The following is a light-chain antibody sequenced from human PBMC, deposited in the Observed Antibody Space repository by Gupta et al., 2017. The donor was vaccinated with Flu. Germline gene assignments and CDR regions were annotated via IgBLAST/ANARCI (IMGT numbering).Light chain of an antibody. Sequence: QSVLTQPPSVSGAPVQSVTISCTGSSSSIGAGYDVHWYQQLPGTAPKLLIYGNSKRPSGVPDRFSGSKSGTSASLAITGLQAEDEADYYCQSYDSSLSDVVFGGGTKLTVL. CDR1: SSSIGAGYD. J-gene: IGLJ2*01. V-gene: IGLV1-40*01. CDR2: GNS. CDR3: QSYDSSLSDVV.